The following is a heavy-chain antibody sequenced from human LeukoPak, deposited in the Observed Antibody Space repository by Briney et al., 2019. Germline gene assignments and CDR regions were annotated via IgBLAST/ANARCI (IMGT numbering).Heavy chain of an antibody. CDR2: IYTSGST. CDR1: GGSFSGYY. J-gene: IGHJ3*02. D-gene: IGHD3-22*01. Sequence: PSETLSLTCAVYGGSFSGYYWSWIRQPAGKGLEWIGRIYTSGSTNYNPSLKSRVTISVDTSKNQFSLKLSSVTAADTAVYYCARAEYYYDSSGDDDAFDIWGQGTMVTVSS. CDR3: ARAEYYYDSSGDDDAFDI. V-gene: IGHV4-59*10.